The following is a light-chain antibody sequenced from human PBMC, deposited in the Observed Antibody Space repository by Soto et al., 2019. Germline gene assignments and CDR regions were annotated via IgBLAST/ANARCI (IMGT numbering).Light chain of an antibody. CDR1: QSVLFSSNNLNY. V-gene: IGKV4-1*01. CDR3: QQHYSTPLT. Sequence: DIVLTQSPDSLAVSLGARATINCKSSQSVLFSSNNLNYLAWYQQKPGQPPKLLIYWASTRDSGVPDRFGGSGSGTNFTLIINSLQAEDVAVYYCQQHYSTPLTFGGGTNVEIK. J-gene: IGKJ4*01. CDR2: WAS.